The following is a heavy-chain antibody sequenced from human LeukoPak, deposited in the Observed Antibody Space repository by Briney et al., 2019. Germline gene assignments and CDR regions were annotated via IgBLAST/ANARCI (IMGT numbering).Heavy chain of an antibody. CDR2: LIPILGIA. CDR3: ARHRINSSGWYYFDY. Sequence: GXEXRGRLIPILGIANYAQKFQGRVTITADKSTSTAYMELSSLRSEDTAVYYCARHRINSSGWYYFDYWGQGTLVTVSS. D-gene: IGHD6-19*01. J-gene: IGHJ4*02. V-gene: IGHV1-69*02.